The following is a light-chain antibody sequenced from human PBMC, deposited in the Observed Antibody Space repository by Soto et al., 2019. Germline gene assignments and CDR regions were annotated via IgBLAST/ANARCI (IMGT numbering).Light chain of an antibody. Sequence: AIRMTQSPSSFSASTGDRVTITCRASQGISSYLAWYQQKPGKAPKLLIYAASTLQSGVPSRFSGSRSRTDFTLTITCLQSEDFATYYCQQYYSYPRTFGQGTKREIK. V-gene: IGKV1-8*01. CDR1: QGISSY. CDR3: QQYYSYPRT. J-gene: IGKJ2*01. CDR2: AAS.